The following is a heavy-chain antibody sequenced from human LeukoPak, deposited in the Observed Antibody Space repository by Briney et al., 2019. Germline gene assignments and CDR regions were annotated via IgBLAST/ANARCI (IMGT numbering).Heavy chain of an antibody. Sequence: GSSVKVSCKASGGTSSSYAISWVRQAPGQGLEWMGRIIPILGIANYAQKFQGRVTITADKSTSTAYMELSSLRSEDTAVYYCAILLFGVVISWGQGTLVTVSS. CDR3: AILLFGVVIS. V-gene: IGHV1-69*04. CDR1: GGTSSSYA. J-gene: IGHJ4*02. D-gene: IGHD3-3*01. CDR2: IIPILGIA.